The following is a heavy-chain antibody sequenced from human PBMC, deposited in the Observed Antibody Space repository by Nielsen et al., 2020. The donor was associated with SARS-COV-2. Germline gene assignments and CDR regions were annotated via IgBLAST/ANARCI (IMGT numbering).Heavy chain of an antibody. D-gene: IGHD5-18*01. CDR1: GFIVSANY. CDR3: AGGENSYGYDH. CDR2: IYRGGNT. J-gene: IGHJ4*02. Sequence: LSLTCAASGFIVSANYMNWVRQAPGKGLEWVSIIYRGGNTYHADSVKGRFTISRDASKNLLYLQMNILRAEDTAVYYCAGGENSYGYDHWGQGTLVTVSS. V-gene: IGHV3-53*01.